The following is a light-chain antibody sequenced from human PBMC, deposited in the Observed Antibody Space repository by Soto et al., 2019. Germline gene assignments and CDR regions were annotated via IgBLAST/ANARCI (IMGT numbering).Light chain of an antibody. CDR1: QTISSW. Sequence: DIQMTQSPSTLSGSVGDRVTITCRASQTISSWLAWYQQKPGKAPKLLIYKASTRESGVPDRFSGSGSGTDFTLTISSLQAEDVAIYYCQQYYDTPSTFGQGTKVDIK. CDR3: QQYYDTPST. J-gene: IGKJ1*01. CDR2: KAS. V-gene: IGKV1-5*03.